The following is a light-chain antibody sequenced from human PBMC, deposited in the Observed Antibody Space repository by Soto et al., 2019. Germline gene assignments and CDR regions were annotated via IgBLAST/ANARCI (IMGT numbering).Light chain of an antibody. CDR1: QSVFSNC. Sequence: VLTQSPDTLSLSPGERATISCRASQSVFSNCLAWYQQKPGQAPSLLIYGASSRAAGVPDRFGGSGSGTDFTLTISRVEPEDFAVYYCQQYGTSPQTFGQGTKVDIK. J-gene: IGKJ1*01. V-gene: IGKV3-20*01. CDR3: QQYGTSPQT. CDR2: GAS.